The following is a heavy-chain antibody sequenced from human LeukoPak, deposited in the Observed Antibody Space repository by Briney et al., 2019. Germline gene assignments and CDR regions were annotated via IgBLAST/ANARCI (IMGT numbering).Heavy chain of an antibody. J-gene: IGHJ4*02. CDR3: ARGYSSGWYVGYFDY. CDR1: GFTVSSNY. Sequence: GGSLRLSCAASGFTVSSNYMSWVRQAPGKGLEWVSVIYSGGSTCYADSVKGRFTISRDNSKNTLYLQMNSLRAEDTAVYYCARGYSSGWYVGYFDYWGQGTLVTVSS. V-gene: IGHV3-66*01. D-gene: IGHD6-19*01. CDR2: IYSGGST.